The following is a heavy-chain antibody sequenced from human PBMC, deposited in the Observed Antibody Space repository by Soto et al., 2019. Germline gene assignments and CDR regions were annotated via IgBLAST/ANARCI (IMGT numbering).Heavy chain of an antibody. CDR1: GFTFSSYA. CDR2: ISGSGGST. V-gene: IGHV3-23*01. Sequence: GGSLRLSCAASGFTFSSYAMSWVRQAPGKGLEWVSAISGSGGSTYYADSVKGRFTISRDNSKNTLYLQMNSLRAEDTAVYYCAKDGRYSSSWQDYYYYYYMDVWGKGTTVTVSS. CDR3: AKDGRYSSSWQDYYYYYYMDV. D-gene: IGHD6-13*01. J-gene: IGHJ6*03.